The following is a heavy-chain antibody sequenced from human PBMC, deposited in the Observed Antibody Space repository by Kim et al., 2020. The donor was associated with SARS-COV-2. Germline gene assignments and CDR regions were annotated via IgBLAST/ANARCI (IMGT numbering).Heavy chain of an antibody. Sequence: AQKFQGRVTITADESTSTAYMELSSLRSEDTAVYYCAREATMIGGYGMDVWGQGTTVTVSS. V-gene: IGHV1-69*01. CDR3: AREATMIGGYGMDV. J-gene: IGHJ6*02. D-gene: IGHD3-22*01.